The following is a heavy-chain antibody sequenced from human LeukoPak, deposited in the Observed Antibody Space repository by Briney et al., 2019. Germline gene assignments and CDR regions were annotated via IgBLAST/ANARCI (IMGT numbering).Heavy chain of an antibody. D-gene: IGHD6-13*01. V-gene: IGHV3-7*01. J-gene: IGHJ4*02. CDR1: GFTCGRCW. Sequence: GGSLRLSCGVSGFTCGRCWMSWVRQAPAKGLEFVANIKEDGSVRNYVDSVQGRFTISRDNAKNSLYLHMNSLRAEDTAVYYCARDPGYSSFDYWGQGTLVTVSS. CDR2: IKEDGSVR. CDR3: ARDPGYSSFDY.